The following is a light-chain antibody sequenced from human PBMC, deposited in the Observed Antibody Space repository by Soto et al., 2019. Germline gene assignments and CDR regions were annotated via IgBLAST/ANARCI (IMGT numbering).Light chain of an antibody. Sequence: QSVLTQPRSVSGSPGQSVTISCTGTSSAVGGYNSVSWYQQHPGKAPKLMIYDVTKRPSGAPDRFSGSKSGNTASLTISGLQADDEADYYCCSYAGSYTYVFGSGTKVTVL. CDR3: CSYAGSYTYV. CDR1: SSAVGGYNS. V-gene: IGLV2-11*01. CDR2: DVT. J-gene: IGLJ1*01.